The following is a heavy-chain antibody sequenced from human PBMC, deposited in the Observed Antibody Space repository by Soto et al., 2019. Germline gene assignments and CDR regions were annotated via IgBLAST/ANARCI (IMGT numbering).Heavy chain of an antibody. Sequence: SETLSLTCTVSGYSISSGYYWGWIRQPPGKGLEWIGSIYHSGSTYYNPSLKSRVTISVDTSKNQFSLKLSSVTAADTAVYYCASWGSTSYFDYWGQGTLVTVSS. CDR1: GYSISSGYY. D-gene: IGHD3-16*01. V-gene: IGHV4-38-2*02. J-gene: IGHJ4*02. CDR3: ASWGSTSYFDY. CDR2: IYHSGST.